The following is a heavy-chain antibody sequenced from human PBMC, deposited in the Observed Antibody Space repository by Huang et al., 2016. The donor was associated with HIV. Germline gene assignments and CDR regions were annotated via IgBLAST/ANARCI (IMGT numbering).Heavy chain of an antibody. CDR2: INPGDGST. CDR1: GYAFTSYY. D-gene: IGHD3-22*01. V-gene: IGHV1-46*01. Sequence: QVQLVQSGAEVKKPGASVKVSCKASGYAFTSYYMHWVRQAPGQGLEWRGIINPGDGSTSYAQKVQGRVTTTRDTSTNTVCMELSSLRSEDTAVYYCARDREFYDSSGYWGFNYFDYWGQGTLVTVSS. J-gene: IGHJ4*02. CDR3: ARDREFYDSSGYWGFNYFDY.